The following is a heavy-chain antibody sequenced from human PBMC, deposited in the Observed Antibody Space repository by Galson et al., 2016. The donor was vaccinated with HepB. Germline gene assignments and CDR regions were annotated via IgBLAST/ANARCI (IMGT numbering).Heavy chain of an antibody. CDR1: GASISIYY. CDR3: ARDGARGPGERYLDF. V-gene: IGHV4-59*01. CDR2: ISYGGSP. J-gene: IGHJ2*01. D-gene: IGHD3-16*01. Sequence: ETLSLTCTVSGASISIYYWNWVRQSPGGRLEWIGYISYGGSPDYNPSLTSRVTISQDTSKNQFSLKLTSVTAADTAIYYCARDGARGPGERYLDFWGRGTLVTVSS.